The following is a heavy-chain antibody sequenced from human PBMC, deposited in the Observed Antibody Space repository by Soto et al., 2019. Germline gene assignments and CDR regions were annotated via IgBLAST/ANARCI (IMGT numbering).Heavy chain of an antibody. CDR3: ATRSSGWFFDY. CDR2: MSGSGDST. V-gene: IGHV3-23*01. D-gene: IGHD6-19*01. Sequence: EVQLLDSGGGLVQPGGSLRLSYAASGFTFSSYAMSWVRQAPGKGLEWVSVMSGSGDSTYYADSVKGRFTISRDNSKSTLYLQMNSLRADNTAVYYCATRSSGWFFDYWGQGTLVTVSS. J-gene: IGHJ4*02. CDR1: GFTFSSYA.